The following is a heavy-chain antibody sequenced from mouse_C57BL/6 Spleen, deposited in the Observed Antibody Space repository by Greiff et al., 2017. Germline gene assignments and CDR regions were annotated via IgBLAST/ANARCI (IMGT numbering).Heavy chain of an antibody. CDR2: IHPSDSDT. Sequence: VKLQESGAELVKPGASVKVSCKASGYTFTSYWMHWVKQRPGQGLEWIGRIHPSDSDTNYNQKFKGKATLTVDKSSSTAYMQLSSLTSEDSAVFYCEMGDYRAWFAYWGQGTLVTVSA. CDR3: EMGDYRAWFAY. CDR1: GYTFTSYW. V-gene: IGHV1-74*01. D-gene: IGHD2-4*01. J-gene: IGHJ3*01.